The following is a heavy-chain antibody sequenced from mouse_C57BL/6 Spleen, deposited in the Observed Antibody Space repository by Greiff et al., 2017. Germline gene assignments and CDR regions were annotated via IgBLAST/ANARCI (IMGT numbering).Heavy chain of an antibody. CDR1: GYTFTSSW. CDR2: IDPNSGGT. D-gene: IGHD2-12*01. J-gene: IGHJ4*01. CDR3: ARGVTTLYYYAMDY. Sequence: QVQLQQPGAELVKPGASVQLSCKASGYTFTSSWMNWVKQRPGRVLEWIGRIDPNSGGTKYNEKFKSKATLTVDYPSSPAYIQLSSRTSEDSAVYYFARGVTTLYYYAMDYWGQGTSVTVSS. V-gene: IGHV1-72*01.